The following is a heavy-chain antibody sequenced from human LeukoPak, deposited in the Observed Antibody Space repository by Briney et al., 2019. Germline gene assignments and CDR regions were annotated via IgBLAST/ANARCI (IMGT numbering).Heavy chain of an antibody. Sequence: PGRSLRLSCAASGFTFSSYGMHWVRQAPGKGLEWVAVISHDGSNKYYADSVKGRFTISRDNSKNTLYLQMNSLRAEDTAVYYCAKAESRYSSGWYLADYWGRGTLVTVSS. J-gene: IGHJ4*02. CDR2: ISHDGSNK. D-gene: IGHD6-19*01. CDR3: AKAESRYSSGWYLADY. V-gene: IGHV3-30*18. CDR1: GFTFSSYG.